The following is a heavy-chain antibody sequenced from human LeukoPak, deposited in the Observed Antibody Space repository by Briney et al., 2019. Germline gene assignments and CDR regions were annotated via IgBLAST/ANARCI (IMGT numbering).Heavy chain of an antibody. D-gene: IGHD3-3*01. Sequence: GGSLRLSCAASGFTFNSYTMNWVRQAPGKGLEWVAVISYDGSNKYYADSVKGRFTISRDNSKNTLYLQMNSLRAEDTAVYYCAKSYYDFSAEDWFDPWGQGTLVTVSS. CDR2: ISYDGSNK. CDR1: GFTFNSYT. J-gene: IGHJ5*02. CDR3: AKSYYDFSAEDWFDP. V-gene: IGHV3-30*18.